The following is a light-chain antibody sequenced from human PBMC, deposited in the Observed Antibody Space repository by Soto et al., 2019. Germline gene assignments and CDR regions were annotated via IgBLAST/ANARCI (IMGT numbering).Light chain of an antibody. J-gene: IGLJ1*01. CDR2: EVN. CDR1: SSDIGSYNR. Sequence: QSALTQPASVSGSPGQSITISRTGTSSDIGSYNRVSWYQQPPGTAPKLIIYEVNNRPSGVPDRFSGSKSGNTASLTISGLQAEDEADYYCNSFTTSSTYVFGTGTKVTVL. CDR3: NSFTTSSTYV. V-gene: IGLV2-18*02.